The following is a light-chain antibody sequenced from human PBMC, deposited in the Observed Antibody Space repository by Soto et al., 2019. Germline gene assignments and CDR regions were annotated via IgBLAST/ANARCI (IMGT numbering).Light chain of an antibody. V-gene: IGKV3-11*01. CDR1: QSVSSY. CDR3: QQRSNWPIT. Sequence: EIVLTQSPATLSLSPGERATLSCRASQSVSSYLAWYQKKPGQAPRLLIYDASNRATGIPARVSGSGSGTDFTHTISSLEPEDFAVYYCQQRSNWPITFGQGTRLEIK. J-gene: IGKJ5*01. CDR2: DAS.